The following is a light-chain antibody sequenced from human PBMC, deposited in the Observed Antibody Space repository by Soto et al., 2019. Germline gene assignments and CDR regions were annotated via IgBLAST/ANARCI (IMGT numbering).Light chain of an antibody. CDR3: CSYAANSTFV. J-gene: IGLJ1*01. Sequence: QSALTQPRSVSGSPGQSVTISCTGTSSNVGGYNYVSWYQQHPGKAPKLMIYDVSKRPSRVPDRFSGSKSGNTASLTISGLQAEDAADYYCCSYAANSTFVFGTGTKVTVL. V-gene: IGLV2-11*01. CDR2: DVS. CDR1: SSNVGGYNY.